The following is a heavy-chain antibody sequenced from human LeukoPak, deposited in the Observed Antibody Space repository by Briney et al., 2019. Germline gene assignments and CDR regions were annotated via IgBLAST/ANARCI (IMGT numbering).Heavy chain of an antibody. CDR2: ISSSSSYI. D-gene: IGHD4-11*01. CDR1: GFTFSSYS. CDR3: AKASNYDFYYYYMDV. J-gene: IGHJ6*03. Sequence: GGSLRLSCAVSGFTFSSYSMNWVRQAPGKGLEWVSSISSSSSYIYYADSVKGRFTISRDNAKNSLYLQMNSLRAEDMALYYCAKASNYDFYYYYMDVWGKGTTVTVSS. V-gene: IGHV3-21*04.